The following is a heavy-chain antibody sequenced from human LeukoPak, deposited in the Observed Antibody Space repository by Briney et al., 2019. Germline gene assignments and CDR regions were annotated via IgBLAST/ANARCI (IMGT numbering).Heavy chain of an antibody. J-gene: IGHJ4*02. CDR2: INHSGST. CDR1: GGSFSGYY. D-gene: IGHD3-10*01. CDR3: ARGRLDTMVRGVYYNDY. V-gene: IGHV4-34*01. Sequence: SETLSLTCAVYGGSFSGYYWSWIRQPPGKGLEWIGEINHSGSTNYNPSLKSRVTISVDTSKNQFSLKLSSVTAADTAVYYCARGRLDTMVRGVYYNDYWGQGTLVTVSS.